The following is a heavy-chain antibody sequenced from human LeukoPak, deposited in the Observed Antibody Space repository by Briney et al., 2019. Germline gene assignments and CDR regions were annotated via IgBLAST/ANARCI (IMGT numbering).Heavy chain of an antibody. Sequence: GGSLRLSCAASGFTFSSYAMSWVRQAPGKGLEWVSAISGSGGSTYYADSVKGRFTISRDNSKNTLYLQMNSLRAEDTAVYYCAKDYKTGYYGSGSYYFDYWGQGTLVTVSP. D-gene: IGHD3-10*01. J-gene: IGHJ4*02. CDR3: AKDYKTGYYGSGSYYFDY. CDR2: ISGSGGST. V-gene: IGHV3-23*01. CDR1: GFTFSSYA.